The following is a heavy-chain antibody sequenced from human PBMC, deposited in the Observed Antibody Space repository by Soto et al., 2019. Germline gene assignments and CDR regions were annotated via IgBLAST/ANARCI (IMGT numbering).Heavy chain of an antibody. CDR2: IYYSGST. CDR3: ARHSLGGPNWFDP. V-gene: IGHV4-59*08. J-gene: IGHJ5*01. CDR1: GGSISSYY. Sequence: SETMSLTCTVSGGSISSYYWSWIRQPPGKGLEWIGYIYYSGSTNYNPSLKSRVTISVDTSKNQFSLKLSSVTAAGTAVYYCARHSLGGPNWFDPWGQGTQVTVSS.